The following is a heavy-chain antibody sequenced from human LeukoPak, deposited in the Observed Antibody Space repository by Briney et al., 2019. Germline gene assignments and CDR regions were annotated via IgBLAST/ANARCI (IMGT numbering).Heavy chain of an antibody. D-gene: IGHD2-2*01. CDR1: GGSISSGGYY. V-gene: IGHV4-31*03. CDR3: AREEVVPAAMGYYYYYGMDV. Sequence: SETLSLTCTVSGGSISSGGYYWSWFRQHPGKGLEWIGYIYYSGSTYCNPSLKSRVTISVDTSKNQFSLKLSSVTAADTAVYYCAREEVVPAAMGYYYYYGMDVWGKGTTVTVSS. J-gene: IGHJ6*04. CDR2: IYYSGST.